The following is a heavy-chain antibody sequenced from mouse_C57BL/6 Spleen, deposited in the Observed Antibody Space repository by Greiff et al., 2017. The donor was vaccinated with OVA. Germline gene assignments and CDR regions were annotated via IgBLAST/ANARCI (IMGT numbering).Heavy chain of an antibody. D-gene: IGHD2-3*01. Sequence: VQLQQPGAELVRPGSSVKLSCKASGYTFTSYWMDWVKQRPGQGLEWIGNIYPSDSETHYNQKFKDKATLTVDKSSSTAYMQLSSLTSEDSAVYYCARHDGYSHWYFDVWGTGTTVTVSS. J-gene: IGHJ1*03. CDR3: ARHDGYSHWYFDV. CDR2: IYPSDSET. V-gene: IGHV1-61*01. CDR1: GYTFTSYW.